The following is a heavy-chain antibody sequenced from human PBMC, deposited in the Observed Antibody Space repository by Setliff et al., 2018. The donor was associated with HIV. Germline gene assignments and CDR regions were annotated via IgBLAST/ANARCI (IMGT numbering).Heavy chain of an antibody. V-gene: IGHV1-2*02. Sequence: ASVKVSCKASGYTVTGYYIHWVRQAPGQGLEWMGWINPNNGGTNFAQKFQGRIATTRETSITSITTAYMELTSLRSDDTAVYYCASGSPSFWGSPYFDYWGQGTLVTVSS. D-gene: IGHD3-16*01. CDR1: GYTVTGYY. CDR3: ASGSPSFWGSPYFDY. CDR2: INPNNGGT. J-gene: IGHJ4*01.